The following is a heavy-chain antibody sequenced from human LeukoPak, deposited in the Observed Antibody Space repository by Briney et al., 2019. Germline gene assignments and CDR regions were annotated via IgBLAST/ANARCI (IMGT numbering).Heavy chain of an antibody. J-gene: IGHJ4*02. CDR3: ARDGMVRGVTSVDY. CDR2: ISAYNGNT. D-gene: IGHD3-10*01. Sequence: ASVKVSCKASGYTFTSYGISWVRRAPGQGLEWMGWISAYNGNTNYAQKLQGRVTMTTDTSTSTAYMELRSLRSDDTAVYYCARDGMVRGVTSVDYWGQGTLVTVSS. CDR1: GYTFTSYG. V-gene: IGHV1-18*01.